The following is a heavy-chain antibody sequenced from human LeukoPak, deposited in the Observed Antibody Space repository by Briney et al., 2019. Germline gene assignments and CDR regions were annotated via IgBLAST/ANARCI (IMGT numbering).Heavy chain of an antibody. CDR3: ARDAEKYYDYVWGSYRPRAFDI. CDR1: GGTFSSYA. CDR2: IIPIFGTA. V-gene: IGHV1-69*13. D-gene: IGHD3-16*02. Sequence: SVKVSCKASGGTFSSYAISWVRQAPGQGLEWMGGIIPIFGTANYAQKFQGRVTITADESTSTAYMELSSLRSEDTAVYYCARDAEKYYDYVWGSYRPRAFDIWGQGTMVTVSS. J-gene: IGHJ3*02.